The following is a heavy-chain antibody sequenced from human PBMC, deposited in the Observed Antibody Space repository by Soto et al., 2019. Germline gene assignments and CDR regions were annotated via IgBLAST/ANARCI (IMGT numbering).Heavy chain of an antibody. D-gene: IGHD6-6*01. J-gene: IGHJ5*02. CDR1: GFSFTGYY. CDR2: INAHSGGT. Sequence: SVKVSCKASGFSFTGYYIHWLRQAPGQGLEWMGWINAHSGGTEYAQKFQGRVTLTRDTSIATAYLTLTSLTSDDTALYYCAKDLTRQLAYWLDPWGQGTQVTVSS. V-gene: IGHV1-2*02. CDR3: AKDLTRQLAYWLDP.